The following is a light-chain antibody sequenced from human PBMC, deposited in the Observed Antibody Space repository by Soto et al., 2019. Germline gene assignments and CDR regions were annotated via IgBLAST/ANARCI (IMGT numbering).Light chain of an antibody. J-gene: IGKJ5*01. CDR1: QSVRNN. V-gene: IGKV3-15*01. CDR2: GAS. Sequence: EVVMTQSPVTLSVSPGERVTLSCRASQSVRNNLAWYQQKSGQAPRLLIYGASTRVTGIPARFSGSGSGIEFTLTISSLQSEDFAIYYCQQYNNWPPVTFGQGTRLDIK. CDR3: QQYNNWPPVT.